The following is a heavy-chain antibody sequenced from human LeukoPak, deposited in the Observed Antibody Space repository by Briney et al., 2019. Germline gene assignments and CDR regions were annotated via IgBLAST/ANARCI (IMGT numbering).Heavy chain of an antibody. D-gene: IGHD1-26*01. CDR2: INDNGGRT. CDR3: VKDVGGSYAFDY. V-gene: IGHV3-64D*09. Sequence: PGGSLRLSCAASGFTFSTSWMYWVRQAPGKGLEYVSGINDNGGRTHYGDSVKGRFSISRDNSKNTLHLQMSTLRAEDTALYYCVKDVGGSYAFDYWGQGILVTVAS. J-gene: IGHJ4*02. CDR1: GFTFSTSW.